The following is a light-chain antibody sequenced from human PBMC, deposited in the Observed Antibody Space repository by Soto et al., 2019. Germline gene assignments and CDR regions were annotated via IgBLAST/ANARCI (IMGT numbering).Light chain of an antibody. Sequence: DIQMTQSPSTLSGSVGDRVTITCRASQTISSWLAWYQQKPGKAPKLLIYKASTLKSGVPARFSGCGSGTEFTLTNNSLQTDDFGTYYCQHCTSYSESFGQGTKVELK. CDR1: QTISSW. CDR3: QHCTSYSES. CDR2: KAS. V-gene: IGKV1-5*03. J-gene: IGKJ1*01.